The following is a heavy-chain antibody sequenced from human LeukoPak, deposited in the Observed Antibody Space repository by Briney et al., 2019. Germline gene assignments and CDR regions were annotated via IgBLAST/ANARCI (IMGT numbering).Heavy chain of an antibody. D-gene: IGHD4-17*01. CDR1: GFTFSSYA. J-gene: IGHJ4*02. Sequence: GGSLRLSCAASGFTFSSYAMSWVRQAPGKGLEWVSAISGSGGSTYYADSVKGRFTISRDNSKNTLYLQMNSLRAEDTAEYYCARSYGDYVFFYWGQGTLVTVSS. CDR2: ISGSGGST. V-gene: IGHV3-23*01. CDR3: ARSYGDYVFFY.